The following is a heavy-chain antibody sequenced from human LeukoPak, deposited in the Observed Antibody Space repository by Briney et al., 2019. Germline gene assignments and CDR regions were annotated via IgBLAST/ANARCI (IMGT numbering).Heavy chain of an antibody. Sequence: SETLSLTCAVSGGSISSYWWSWIRQPAGKGLEFIGRIYTTGRTNYNPSLKSRVSMSVDTSKNKFSLELRSVTAADTAVYFCARGGYTISSYIFDYWGQGALVTVSS. V-gene: IGHV4-59*10. CDR2: IYTTGRT. CDR3: ARGGYTISSYIFDY. D-gene: IGHD3-16*02. CDR1: GGSISSYW. J-gene: IGHJ4*02.